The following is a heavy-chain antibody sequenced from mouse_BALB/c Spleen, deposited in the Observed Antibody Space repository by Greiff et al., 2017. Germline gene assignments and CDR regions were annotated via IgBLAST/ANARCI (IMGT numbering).Heavy chain of an antibody. J-gene: IGHJ3*01. V-gene: IGHV5-6-4*01. D-gene: IGHD2-4*01. CDR3: TREGITAWFAY. CDR1: GFTFSSYT. CDR2: ISSGGSYT. Sequence: DVKLVESGGGLVKPGGSLKLSCAASGFTFSSYTMSWVRQTPEKRLEWVATISSGGSYTYYPDSVKGRFTISRDNAKNTLYLQMSSLKSEDTAMYYCTREGITAWFAYWGQGTLVTVSA.